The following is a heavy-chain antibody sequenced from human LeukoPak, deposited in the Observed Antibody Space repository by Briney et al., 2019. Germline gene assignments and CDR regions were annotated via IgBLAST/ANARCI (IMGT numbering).Heavy chain of an antibody. CDR2: MNPNSGIT. D-gene: IGHD5-24*01. V-gene: IGHV1-8*03. Sequence: RASVKVSYTASGYTFTSYDINWVRQATGQGLEWMGWMNPNSGITGYAQKFQGRVTISRNTSISTAYMELSSLRSEDTAVYYCARDSDGYITPPNDWGQGTLVTVSS. CDR3: ARDSDGYITPPND. CDR1: GYTFTSYD. J-gene: IGHJ4*02.